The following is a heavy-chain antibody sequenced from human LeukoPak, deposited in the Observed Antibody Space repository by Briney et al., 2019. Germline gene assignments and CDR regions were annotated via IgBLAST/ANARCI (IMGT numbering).Heavy chain of an antibody. CDR1: GGSISSGGYY. CDR2: IYYSGNT. V-gene: IGHV4-31*03. J-gene: IGHJ6*03. Sequence: PSQTLSLTCSVSGGSISSGGYYWSCTRQHPEKAREWIGYIYYSGNTYDNPSLKSRVTISVATSKNQFSLKLSSVTAADTAVYYCARGGSYSYYYYYYMDVWGKGTTVTVSS. D-gene: IGHD1-26*01. CDR3: ARGGSYSYYYYYYMDV.